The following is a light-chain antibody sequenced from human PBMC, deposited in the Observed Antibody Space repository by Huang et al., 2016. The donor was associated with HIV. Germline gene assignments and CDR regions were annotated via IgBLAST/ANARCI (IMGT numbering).Light chain of an antibody. J-gene: IGKJ3*01. CDR3: QQYNNWPKVFT. CDR2: GAS. V-gene: IGKV3-15*01. CDR1: QSVSSN. Sequence: EIVMTQSPATLSVSPGERATLSCRASQSVSSNLAWYQQNPGQAPRLLIYGASTRATGIPAMFSGSGSGTEFTLTISSLQSEDFAVYYCQQYNNWPKVFTFGPGTKVDIK.